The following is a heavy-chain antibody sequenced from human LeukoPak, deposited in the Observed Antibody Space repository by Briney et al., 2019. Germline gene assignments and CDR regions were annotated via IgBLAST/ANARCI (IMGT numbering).Heavy chain of an antibody. CDR2: INPNSGGT. J-gene: IGHJ6*03. CDR3: ARGPAAGIYYYYYYSMDV. Sequence: ASVKVSCKASGYTFTGYYMHWVRQAPGQGLEWMGWINPNSGGTNYAQKFQGRVTMTRDTSISTAYMELSRLRSDDTAVYYCARGPAAGIYYYYYYSMDVWGKGTTVTVSS. CDR1: GYTFTGYY. D-gene: IGHD6-13*01. V-gene: IGHV1-2*02.